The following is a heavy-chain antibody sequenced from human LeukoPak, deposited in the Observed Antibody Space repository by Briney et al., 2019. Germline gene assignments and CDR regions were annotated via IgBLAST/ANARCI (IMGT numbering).Heavy chain of an antibody. Sequence: ASVKVSCKASGYTFTSYAMHWVRQAPGRRLEWMGWINAGNGNTKYSQKFQGRVTITRDTSASTAYMELSSLRSEDTAVYYCARGPYCSSTSCYYYYFDYWGQGTLVTVSS. D-gene: IGHD2-2*01. V-gene: IGHV1-3*01. CDR2: INAGNGNT. CDR1: GYTFTSYA. CDR3: ARGPYCSSTSCYYYYFDY. J-gene: IGHJ4*02.